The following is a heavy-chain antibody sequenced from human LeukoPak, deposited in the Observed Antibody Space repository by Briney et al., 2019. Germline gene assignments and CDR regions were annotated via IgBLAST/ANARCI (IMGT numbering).Heavy chain of an antibody. D-gene: IGHD6-13*01. CDR3: AKGDPIAAAGTDY. Sequence: GGSLRLSCAASGFTFSDYYMSWIRQAPGKGLEWVSYISSSSSYTNYADSVKGRSTISRDNAKNSLYLQINSLRAEDTAVYYCAKGDPIAAAGTDYWGQGTLVTVSS. CDR2: ISSSSSYT. J-gene: IGHJ4*02. CDR1: GFTFSDYY. V-gene: IGHV3-11*05.